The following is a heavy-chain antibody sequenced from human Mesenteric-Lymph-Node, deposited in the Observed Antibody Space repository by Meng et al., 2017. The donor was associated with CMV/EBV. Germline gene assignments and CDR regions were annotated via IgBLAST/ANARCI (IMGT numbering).Heavy chain of an antibody. D-gene: IGHD3-3*01. CDR1: GFIFNTYH. J-gene: IGHJ6*02. CDR3: ARVGLRFFYDGMDV. V-gene: IGHV3-48*04. CDR2: ISKSSSTI. Sequence: GESLKISCEASGFIFNTYHMSWVRQAPGKGLEWVSYISKSSSTIHYADSVKGRFTISRDNAKNSLYLQMNSLRAEDSAVYYCARVGLRFFYDGMDVWGQGTTVTVSS.